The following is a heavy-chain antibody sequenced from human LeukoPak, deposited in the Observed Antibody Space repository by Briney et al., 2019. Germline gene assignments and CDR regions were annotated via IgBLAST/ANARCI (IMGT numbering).Heavy chain of an antibody. CDR2: ISSSSSYI. V-gene: IGHV3-21*01. J-gene: IGHJ3*02. CDR1: GFTFSSHS. D-gene: IGHD6-13*01. CDR3: ARVALGDAFDI. Sequence: GGSLRLSCAASGFTFSSHSMNWVRQAPGKGLEWVSSISSSSSYIYYADSVKGRFTISRDNAKNSLYLQMNSLRAEDTAVYYCARVALGDAFDIWGQGTMVTVSS.